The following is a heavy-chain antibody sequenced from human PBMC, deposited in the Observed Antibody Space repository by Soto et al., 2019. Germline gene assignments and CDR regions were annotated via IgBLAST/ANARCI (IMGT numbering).Heavy chain of an antibody. V-gene: IGHV4-59*01. J-gene: IGHJ6*02. Sequence: SETLSLTCTVSGGSISSYYWSWIRQPPGKGLEWIGYIYYSGSTNYNPSLKSRVTISVDTSKNQFSLKLSSVTAADTAVYYCARAKDYDILTGYWHYYYYGMDVWGQGTKVTVSS. CDR1: GGSISSYY. D-gene: IGHD3-9*01. CDR3: ARAKDYDILTGYWHYYYYGMDV. CDR2: IYYSGST.